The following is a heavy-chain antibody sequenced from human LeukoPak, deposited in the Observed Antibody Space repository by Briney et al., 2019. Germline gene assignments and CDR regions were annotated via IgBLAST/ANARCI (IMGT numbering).Heavy chain of an antibody. CDR3: AREATYYDFWSGYSSIEYYFDY. D-gene: IGHD3-3*01. J-gene: IGHJ4*02. CDR2: IYSGGST. CDR1: GFTFSNAW. Sequence: GGSLRLSCVGSGFTFSNAWMNWVRQAPGKGLEWVAVIYSGGSTYYADSVKGRFTISRDNSKNTLYLQMNSLRAEDTAVYYCAREATYYDFWSGYSSIEYYFDYWGQGTLVTVSS. V-gene: IGHV3-53*01.